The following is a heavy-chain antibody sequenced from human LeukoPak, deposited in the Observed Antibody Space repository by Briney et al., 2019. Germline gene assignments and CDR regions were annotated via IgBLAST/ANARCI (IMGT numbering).Heavy chain of an antibody. J-gene: IGHJ5*02. CDR1: GFTVSDNY. Sequence: PGGSLRLSCAASGFTVSDNYMSWVRQAPGKGLEWVSVMYSRGDTYYANSVKGRFTFSRDISKNTLYLQMNALRVEDTAMYYCARDAPQVPAAGVLASWGQGTLVIVSS. CDR2: MYSRGDT. CDR3: ARDAPQVPAAGVLAS. V-gene: IGHV3-53*01. D-gene: IGHD6-13*01.